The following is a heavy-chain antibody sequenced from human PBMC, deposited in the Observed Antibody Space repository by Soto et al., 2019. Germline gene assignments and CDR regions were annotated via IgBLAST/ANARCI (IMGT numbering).Heavy chain of an antibody. J-gene: IGHJ5*02. CDR1: GFTFSSYS. CDR3: ARGMDIVVVPAALRFDP. CDR2: ISSSSSYI. Sequence: PGGSLRLSSAASGFTFSSYSMNWVRQAPGKGLEWVSSISSSSSYIYYADSVKGRFTISRDNAKNSLYLQMNSLRAEDTAVYYCARGMDIVVVPAALRFDPWGQGTLVTVSS. V-gene: IGHV3-21*01. D-gene: IGHD2-2*03.